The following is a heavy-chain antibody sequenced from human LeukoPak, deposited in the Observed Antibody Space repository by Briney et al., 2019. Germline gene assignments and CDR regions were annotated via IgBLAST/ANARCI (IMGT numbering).Heavy chain of an antibody. D-gene: IGHD3-22*01. CDR1: GYTFTSYD. CDR2: MNPNSGNT. Sequence: ASVKVSCKASGYTFTSYDINWVRQATGQGLEWMGWMNPNSGNTGYAQKFQGRVTMTRNTSISTAYMELSSLRSEGTAVYYCARYYYYDSSGYYQSYTDYWGQGTLVTVSS. V-gene: IGHV1-8*01. CDR3: ARYYYYDSSGYYQSYTDY. J-gene: IGHJ4*02.